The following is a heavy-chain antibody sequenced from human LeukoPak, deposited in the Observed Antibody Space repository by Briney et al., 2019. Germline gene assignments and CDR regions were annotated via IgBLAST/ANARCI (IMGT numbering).Heavy chain of an antibody. D-gene: IGHD3-22*01. Sequence: GASVKVSCKASGYTFTGYYMHWVRQAPGQGLEWMGWINPNSGGTNYAQKFQGRVTMTRDTSISTAYMELSRLRSDDTAVYYCARDRGYYDSSGYYDHAFDIWGQGTMVTVSS. J-gene: IGHJ3*02. CDR2: INPNSGGT. CDR3: ARDRGYYDSSGYYDHAFDI. CDR1: GYTFTGYY. V-gene: IGHV1-2*02.